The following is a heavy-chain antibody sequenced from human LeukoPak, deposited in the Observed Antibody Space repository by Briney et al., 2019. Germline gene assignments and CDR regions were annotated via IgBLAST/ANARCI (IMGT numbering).Heavy chain of an antibody. Sequence: GGSLRLSCAASGFTFSSYAMIWVRQAPGKGLEWVSIIIGSGGSTYYADSVKGRFTISRDNSKNTLYLQMNSLRAEDTAVYYCARVGSYYDSSGYPYWGQGTLVTVSS. CDR3: ARVGSYYDSSGYPY. D-gene: IGHD3-22*01. V-gene: IGHV3-23*01. J-gene: IGHJ4*02. CDR1: GFTFSSYA. CDR2: IIGSGGST.